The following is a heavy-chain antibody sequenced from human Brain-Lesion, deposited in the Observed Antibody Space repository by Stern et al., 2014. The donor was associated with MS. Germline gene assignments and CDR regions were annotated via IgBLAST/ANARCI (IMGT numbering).Heavy chain of an antibody. Sequence: QVQLVESGPGLVKPSDTLSLTCSVSGDSLSSSTFYWGWIRQPPGKGPEWIGSVYYSGNTYYHPSLKSRVTISVDTSKNQFSLRLPFVTAADTAVYYCARHQLGYGYAYLRYWGQGTLVTVSS. D-gene: IGHD5-18*01. J-gene: IGHJ4*02. CDR1: GDSLSSSTFY. CDR2: VYYSGNT. V-gene: IGHV4-39*01. CDR3: ARHQLGYGYAYLRY.